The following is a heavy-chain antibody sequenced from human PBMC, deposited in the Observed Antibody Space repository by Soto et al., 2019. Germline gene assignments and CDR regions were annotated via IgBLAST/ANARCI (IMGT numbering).Heavy chain of an antibody. D-gene: IGHD2-2*01. Sequence: SETLSLTCTVSGGSISSGGYYWSWIRQHPGKGLEWIGYIYYSGSTYYTPSLKSRVTISVDTSKNQFSLKLNSVTAADTAVYYCAGGQLKIGGVKDYYFDYWGQGTLVTVSS. V-gene: IGHV4-31*03. J-gene: IGHJ4*02. CDR1: GGSISSGGYY. CDR3: AGGQLKIGGVKDYYFDY. CDR2: IYYSGST.